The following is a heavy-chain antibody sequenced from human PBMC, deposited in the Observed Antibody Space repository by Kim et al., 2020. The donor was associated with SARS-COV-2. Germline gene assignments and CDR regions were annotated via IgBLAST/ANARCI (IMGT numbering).Heavy chain of an antibody. CDR3: ARQVDDPYYDSSGYFDAFDI. CDR2: ISSSSSYI. J-gene: IGHJ3*02. CDR1: GFTFSSYS. Sequence: GGSLRLSCAASGFTFSSYSMNWVRQAPGKGLEWVSSISSSSSYIYYADSVKGRFTISRDNAKNSLYLQMNSLRAEDTAVYYCARQVDDPYYDSSGYFDAFDIWGQGTMVTVSS. V-gene: IGHV3-21*01. D-gene: IGHD3-22*01.